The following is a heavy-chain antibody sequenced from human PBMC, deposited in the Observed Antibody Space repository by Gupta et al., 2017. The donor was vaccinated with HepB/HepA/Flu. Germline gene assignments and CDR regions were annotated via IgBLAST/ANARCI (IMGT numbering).Heavy chain of an antibody. CDR3: ARRVGARGATFDY. V-gene: IGHV3-23*01. CDR2: ISGSGGST. D-gene: IGHD1-26*01. CDR1: GFTFSSHA. J-gene: IGHJ4*02. Sequence: EVQLLESGGGLVQPGGSLRPSCAASGFTFSSHAMSWVRQVRGKGLEWVSAISGSGGSTYYADSVRGRFTISRDNSKNTLYLQMNSLRAEDTAVYYCARRVGARGATFDYWGQGTLVTVSS.